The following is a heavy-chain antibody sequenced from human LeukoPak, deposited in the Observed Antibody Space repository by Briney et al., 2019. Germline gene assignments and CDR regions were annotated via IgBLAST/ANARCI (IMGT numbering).Heavy chain of an antibody. Sequence: SGPTLVKPTQTLTLTCTFSGFSLSTSGVGVGWIRQPPGKALEWLALIYWDDDKRYSPSLKSRLTITKDTSKNQVVLTMTNMDPVDTATYYCAHSYGVRTQYYYYYYMDVWGKGTTVTVSS. CDR2: IYWDDDK. J-gene: IGHJ6*03. D-gene: IGHD3-10*01. CDR3: AHSYGVRTQYYYYYYMDV. V-gene: IGHV2-5*02. CDR1: GFSLSTSGVG.